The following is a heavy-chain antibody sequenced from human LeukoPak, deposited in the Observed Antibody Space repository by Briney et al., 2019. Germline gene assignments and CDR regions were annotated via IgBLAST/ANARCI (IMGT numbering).Heavy chain of an antibody. J-gene: IGHJ6*03. V-gene: IGHV4-38-2*01. CDR2: IYHSGST. D-gene: IGHD4-11*01. CDR3: ARHVTTVSYMDV. CDR1: GYSISSGYY. Sequence: SETLSLTCAVSGYSISSGYYWGWIRQPPGKGLEWIGSIYHSGSTYYNPSLKSRVTISVDTSENQFSLKLSSVTAADTAVYYCARHVTTVSYMDVWGKGTTVTVSS.